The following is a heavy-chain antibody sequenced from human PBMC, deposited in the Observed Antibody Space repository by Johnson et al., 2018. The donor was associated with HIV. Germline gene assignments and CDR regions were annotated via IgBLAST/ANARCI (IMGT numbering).Heavy chain of an antibody. CDR3: AKGGGEWELWCAFDI. J-gene: IGHJ3*02. CDR1: GFTFSNYG. V-gene: IGHV3-33*06. D-gene: IGHD1-26*01. CDR2: LWYDGSNK. Sequence: QVQLVESGGGVVQPGRSLRLSCAASGFTFSNYGMHWVRQAPGKGLEWVAGLWYDGSNKYYANSVKGRFTISRDNSKNKLYLQMNSLRAEDTAVYYCAKGGGEWELWCAFDIWGQGTMVTVSS.